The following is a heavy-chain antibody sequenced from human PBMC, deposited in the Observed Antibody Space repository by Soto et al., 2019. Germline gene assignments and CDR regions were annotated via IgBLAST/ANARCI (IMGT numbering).Heavy chain of an antibody. V-gene: IGHV1-2*02. Sequence: ASVKVSCKASGYTFTGYYMHWVRQAPGQGLEWMGWINPNSGGTNYAQKFQGRVTMTRDTSISTAYMELSGLRADDTAVYYCARAEVGAYYDFWSGYNGGAFDIWGQGTMVTVSS. J-gene: IGHJ3*02. CDR1: GYTFTGYY. CDR2: INPNSGGT. CDR3: ARAEVGAYYDFWSGYNGGAFDI. D-gene: IGHD3-3*01.